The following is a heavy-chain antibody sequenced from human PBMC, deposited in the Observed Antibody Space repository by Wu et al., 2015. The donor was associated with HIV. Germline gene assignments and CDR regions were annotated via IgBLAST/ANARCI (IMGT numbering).Heavy chain of an antibody. CDR2: MNPNSGNT. J-gene: IGHJ2*01. D-gene: IGHD2-15*01. CDR1: GYTFTSYD. V-gene: IGHV1-8*01. Sequence: QVQLVQSGAEVKKPGASVKVSCKASGYTFTSYDINWVRQATGQGLEWMGWMNPNSGNTGYAQKFQGRVTMTRNTSISTAYMELSSLRSEDTAVYYCARGQRELGYCSGGSCPEPWYFDLWGRGTLVTVSS. CDR3: ARGQRELGYCSGGSCPEPWYFDL.